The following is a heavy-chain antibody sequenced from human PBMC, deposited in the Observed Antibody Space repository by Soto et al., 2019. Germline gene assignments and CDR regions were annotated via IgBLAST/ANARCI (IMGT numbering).Heavy chain of an antibody. CDR2: INHSGST. CDR3: ARGRRY. Sequence: QVQLQQRGAGLLRPSETLSLTCAVYGGSFSGYYWSWIRQPPGKGLEWIGEINHSGSTNYNPSLKSRVTISVDTSKNQFSLKLSSVTAADTAVYYCARGRRYWGQGTLVTVSS. J-gene: IGHJ4*02. CDR1: GGSFSGYY. V-gene: IGHV4-34*01.